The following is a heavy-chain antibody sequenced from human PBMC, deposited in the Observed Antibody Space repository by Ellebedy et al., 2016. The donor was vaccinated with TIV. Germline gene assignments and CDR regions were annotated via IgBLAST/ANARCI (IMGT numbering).Heavy chain of an antibody. J-gene: IGHJ4*02. D-gene: IGHD6-6*01. CDR2: ISSNGGST. Sequence: GESLKISCAASGFTFSSYAMHWVRQAPGKGLEYVSAISSNGGSTYYANSVKGRFTISRGNSKNTLYLQMGSLRAEDMAVYYCARSPFLYSSSAFDYWGQGTLVTVPS. CDR1: GFTFSSYA. V-gene: IGHV3-64*01. CDR3: ARSPFLYSSSAFDY.